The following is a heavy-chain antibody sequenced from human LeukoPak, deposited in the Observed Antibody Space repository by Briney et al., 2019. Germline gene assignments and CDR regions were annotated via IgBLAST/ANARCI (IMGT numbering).Heavy chain of an antibody. Sequence: GESLQISCKGSGSSFTSYWIGWVRQLPGKGLEWMGIIYPGDSDTRYSPSFQGQVTISADKSISTAYLQWSSLKASDTAMYYCARQRRFESSDRHYYYMDVWGKGTTVTISS. CDR1: GSSFTSYW. J-gene: IGHJ6*03. D-gene: IGHD3-10*01. CDR3: ARQRRFESSDRHYYYMDV. CDR2: IYPGDSDT. V-gene: IGHV5-51*01.